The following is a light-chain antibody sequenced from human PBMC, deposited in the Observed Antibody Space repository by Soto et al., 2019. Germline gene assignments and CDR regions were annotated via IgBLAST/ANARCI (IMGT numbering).Light chain of an antibody. CDR3: QQRSNWPWT. Sequence: EIVFTQSPGTLSLSPGERATLSCRASQSVSSYLAWYQQKPGQAPSLLIYDASNRATGIPARFSGSGSGTDFTLTISSXEPEDFAVYYCQQRSNWPWTFGQGTKVDIK. CDR1: QSVSSY. CDR2: DAS. V-gene: IGKV3-11*01. J-gene: IGKJ1*01.